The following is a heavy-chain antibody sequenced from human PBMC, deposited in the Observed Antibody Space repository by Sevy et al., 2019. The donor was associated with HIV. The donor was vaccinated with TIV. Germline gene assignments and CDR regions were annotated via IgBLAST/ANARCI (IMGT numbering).Heavy chain of an antibody. D-gene: IGHD3-22*01. CDR3: ARGGDFNDRSAKRDFDY. J-gene: IGHJ4*02. V-gene: IGHV3-33*01. Sequence: GGSVRLSCAASGFTFGNYGMHWVRQAPGKGLEWVAVIWNDGSNKYYADSVKGRFTISRDNSKNTLYLQMNSLRVEDTAVYFCARGGDFNDRSAKRDFDYWGQGTLVTVSS. CDR1: GFTFGNYG. CDR2: IWNDGSNK.